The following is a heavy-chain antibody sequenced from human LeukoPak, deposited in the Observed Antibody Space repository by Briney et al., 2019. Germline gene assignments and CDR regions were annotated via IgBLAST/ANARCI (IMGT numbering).Heavy chain of an antibody. V-gene: IGHV3-15*01. CDR1: GFTFSNAW. Sequence: KPGGSLRLSCAASGFTFSNAWMSWVRQAPGKGLEWVGRIKSKTDGGTTDYGAPVKGRFTISRDDSKNTLYLQMNSLKTQDTAVYYGTTESGYYYDYNWFDPWGQGTLVTVSS. J-gene: IGHJ5*02. CDR3: TTESGYYYDYNWFDP. D-gene: IGHD3-22*01. CDR2: IKSKTDGGTT.